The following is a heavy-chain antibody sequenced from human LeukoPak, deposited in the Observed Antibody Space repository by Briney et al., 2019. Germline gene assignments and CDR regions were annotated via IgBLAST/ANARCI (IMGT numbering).Heavy chain of an antibody. J-gene: IGHJ4*02. Sequence: SETLSLTCTVSGGSISSSSYSWGWIRQPPGKGLEWIGSIYYSGSTYYNPSLKSRVTISVDTSKIQFSLKLSSVAATDTAVYFCARLRFDFWGGYAHPYFGYWGQGTLVTVSS. V-gene: IGHV4-39*01. D-gene: IGHD3-3*01. CDR2: IYYSGST. CDR1: GGSISSSSYS. CDR3: ARLRFDFWGGYAHPYFGY.